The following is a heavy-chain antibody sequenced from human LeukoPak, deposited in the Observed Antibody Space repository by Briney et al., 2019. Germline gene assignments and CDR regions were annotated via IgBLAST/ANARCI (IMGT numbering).Heavy chain of an antibody. CDR3: AKVDPYPAMGPFDY. Sequence: PGGSLRLSCATSGFTFSDAWMSWVRQAPGKGLEWVGRIQSKTDGGPTDYAAPVKGRFTISRDDSKNTLYLQMNSLKTEDTAVYYCAKVDPYPAMGPFDYWGQGTLVTVSS. CDR2: IQSKTDGGPT. J-gene: IGHJ4*02. D-gene: IGHD5-18*01. V-gene: IGHV3-15*01. CDR1: GFTFSDAW.